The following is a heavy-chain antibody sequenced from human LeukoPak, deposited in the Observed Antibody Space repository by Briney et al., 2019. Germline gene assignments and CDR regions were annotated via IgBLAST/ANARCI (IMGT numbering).Heavy chain of an antibody. CDR2: IYPRDGST. Sequence: ASVKVSCKASGYTFTSNYIHWVRQAPGQGLEWMGMIYPRDGSTSYAQKFQGRVTVTRDTSTSTVHMELSGLRSEDTAVYYCAKPDYYDSSAAYWGQGTLVTVSS. V-gene: IGHV1-46*01. CDR3: AKPDYYDSSAAY. J-gene: IGHJ4*02. CDR1: GYTFTSNY. D-gene: IGHD3-22*01.